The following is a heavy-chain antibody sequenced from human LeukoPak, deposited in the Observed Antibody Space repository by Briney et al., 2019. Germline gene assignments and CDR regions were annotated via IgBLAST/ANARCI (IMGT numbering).Heavy chain of an antibody. J-gene: IGHJ4*02. CDR1: GGSIIISNSY. D-gene: IGHD3-22*01. CDR3: ARRSHFDNSNFHFVEN. V-gene: IGHV4-39*01. CDR2: IDYSGNT. Sequence: KPSETLSLTCTVSGGSIIISNSYWDWMRQPPGQGLEWIGSIDYSGNTYYNPSLKSRVTMSVDTSKNQFSLKLTYVTAADTALFICARRSHFDNSNFHFVENWGQGTLVTVSS.